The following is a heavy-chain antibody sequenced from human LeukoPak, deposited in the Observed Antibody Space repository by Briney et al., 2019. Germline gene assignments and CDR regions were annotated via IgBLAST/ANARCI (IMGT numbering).Heavy chain of an antibody. V-gene: IGHV3-20*04. D-gene: IGHD3-22*01. Sequence: RPGGSLRLSCAASGFTFDDYGMSWVRQAPGKGLEWVSGINWNGGSTGYADSVKGRFTISRDNAKNSLYLQMNSLRAEDTALYYCARENYLYSSGCYGAFDIWGQGTMVTVSS. CDR3: ARENYLYSSGCYGAFDI. CDR2: INWNGGST. CDR1: GFTFDDYG. J-gene: IGHJ3*02.